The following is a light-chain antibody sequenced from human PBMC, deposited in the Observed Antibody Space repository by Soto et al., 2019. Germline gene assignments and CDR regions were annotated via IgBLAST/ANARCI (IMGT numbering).Light chain of an antibody. CDR3: SSHSSSSTLVL. CDR1: SSDVGGYNY. V-gene: IGLV2-14*03. J-gene: IGLJ2*01. Sequence: QSALTQPASVSGSPGQTITISCTGTSSDVGGYNYVSWYQQHPGKAPKLMIYDVHNRPSGVSNRFSGSKSGNTASLTISGLQAEDEADYYCSSHSSSSTLVLFGGGTKVTVL. CDR2: DVH.